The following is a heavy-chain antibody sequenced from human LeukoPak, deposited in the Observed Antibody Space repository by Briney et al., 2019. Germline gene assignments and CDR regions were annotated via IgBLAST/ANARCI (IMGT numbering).Heavy chain of an antibody. Sequence: ASLKGSCKVSGYTPSELSMHWVRQAPRKRREWRGGFDPEDGETHYAQKFQSTVTMSQDTSTGTASMELSRRRSVVTAVYCCATDRGWGYCSGGSCYHPYSYGMDAWAKGPRSPSP. CDR1: GYTPSELS. J-gene: IGHJ6*02. CDR3: ATDRGWGYCSGGSCYHPYSYGMDA. CDR2: FDPEDGET. D-gene: IGHD2-15*01. V-gene: IGHV1-24*01.